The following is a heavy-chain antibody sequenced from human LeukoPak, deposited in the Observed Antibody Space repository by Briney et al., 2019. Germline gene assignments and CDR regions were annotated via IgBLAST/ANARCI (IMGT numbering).Heavy chain of an antibody. CDR2: INPSGGST. V-gene: IGHV1-46*01. J-gene: IGHJ6*03. CDR1: GYTFTSYY. D-gene: IGHD2-2*01. CDR3: ARAGVLVPAAMQRFYYYYYMDV. Sequence: GASVKVSCKASGYTFTSYYMHWVRQAPGQGLEWMGIINPSGGSTSYAQKFQGRVTMTRDMSTSTVYMELSSLRSEDTAVYYCARAGVLVPAAMQRFYYYYYMDVWGKGTTVTVSS.